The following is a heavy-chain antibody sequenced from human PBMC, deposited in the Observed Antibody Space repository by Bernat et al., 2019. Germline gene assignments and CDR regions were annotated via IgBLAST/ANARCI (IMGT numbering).Heavy chain of an antibody. CDR2: IRGDGSA. D-gene: IGHD2-8*01. CDR1: GFAFAEYA. Sequence: EVQLEESGGGVVQPGGSLRLSCAASGFAFAEYAVHWVRQAPGRGLEWVSVIRGDGSASYADSVKGRFTISKDNSKNSLYLQMNSLRTEDTAFYFCTKDRYCTGSRCPTDYWGQGTLVTVSS. V-gene: IGHV3-43*02. J-gene: IGHJ4*02. CDR3: TKDRYCTGSRCPTDY.